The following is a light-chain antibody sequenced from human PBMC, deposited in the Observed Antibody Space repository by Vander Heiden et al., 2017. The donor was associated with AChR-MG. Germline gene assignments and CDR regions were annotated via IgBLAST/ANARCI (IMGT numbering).Light chain of an antibody. J-gene: IGKJ2*02. CDR2: WAS. CDR3: QQEDPTPRT. Sequence: DIVMTQSPDSLSVSLGERATINCKSSQSVLSSSNNKNYLSWYQQKPGQPPKLLLYWASTRESGVPDRFNGSGSGTDFTLTISSLQAEDVAVYYCQQEDPTPRTFGQGTKLDIK. CDR1: QSVLSSSNNKNY. V-gene: IGKV4-1*01.